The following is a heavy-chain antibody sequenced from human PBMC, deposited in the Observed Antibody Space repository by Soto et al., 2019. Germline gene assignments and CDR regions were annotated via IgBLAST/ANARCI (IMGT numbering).Heavy chain of an antibody. CDR2: TNAGNGNT. CDR1: GYTFTSYA. CDR3: ARGCSGGSCYSG. D-gene: IGHD2-15*01. J-gene: IGHJ4*02. V-gene: IGHV1-3*01. Sequence: ASVKVSCKASGYTFTSYAMHWVRHAPGQRLEWMGWTNAGNGNTKYSQKFQGRVTITRDTSASTAYMELSSLRSEDTAVYYCARGCSGGSCYSGWGQGTLVTVSS.